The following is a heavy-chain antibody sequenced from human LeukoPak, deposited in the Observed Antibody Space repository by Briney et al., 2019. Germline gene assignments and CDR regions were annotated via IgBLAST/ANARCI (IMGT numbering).Heavy chain of an antibody. CDR3: AREDHTANNWFDP. CDR2: IIPMLGRS. Sequence: ASVKVSCKASGGSFSSYGISWVRRAPGQGLEWMGGIIPMLGRSNYAQKFQGRVTISTDESTSTAYMEMSSLRSEDTAVYYCAREDHTANNWFDPWGQGTLVTVSS. J-gene: IGHJ5*02. D-gene: IGHD5-18*01. CDR1: GGSFSSYG. V-gene: IGHV1-69*05.